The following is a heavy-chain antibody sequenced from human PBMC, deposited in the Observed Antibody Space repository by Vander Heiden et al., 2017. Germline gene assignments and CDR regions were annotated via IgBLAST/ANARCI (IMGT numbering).Heavy chain of an antibody. CDR2: ISWNSGNK. V-gene: IGHV3-9*01. Sequence: EVQLVESGGGLVQPGRSLRLSCAASGFTFDDYAMHWVRQAPGKGLEWVSGISWNSGNKAYADSVKGRFTISRDNAKNSLYLQMKSLRTEDTALYYCAKDMASGSGYYYGFDHWGQGTLVTVAS. J-gene: IGHJ4*02. CDR3: AKDMASGSGYYYGFDH. CDR1: GFTFDDYA. D-gene: IGHD3-22*01.